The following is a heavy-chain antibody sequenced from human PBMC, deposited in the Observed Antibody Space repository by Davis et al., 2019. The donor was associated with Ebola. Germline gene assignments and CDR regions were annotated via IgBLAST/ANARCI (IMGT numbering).Heavy chain of an antibody. J-gene: IGHJ3*02. D-gene: IGHD1/OR15-1a*01. CDR1: GGTFSSYA. Sequence: SVKVSCKASGGTFSSYAISWVRQAPGQGLEWMGGIIPIFGTANYAQKFQGRVTITADESTSTAYMELSSLRSEDTAVYYCAKDLVTWHNGAFDIWGQGTMVTVSS. CDR3: AKDLVTWHNGAFDI. CDR2: IIPIFGTA. V-gene: IGHV1-69*13.